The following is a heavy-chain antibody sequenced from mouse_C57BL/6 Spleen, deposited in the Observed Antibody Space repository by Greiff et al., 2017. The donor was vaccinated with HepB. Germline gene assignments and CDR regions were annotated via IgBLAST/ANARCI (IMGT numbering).Heavy chain of an antibody. CDR1: GFTFSSYA. J-gene: IGHJ3*01. Sequence: EVNLVESGGGLVKPGGSLKLSCAASGFTFSSYAMSWVRQTPEKRLEWVATISDGGSYTYYPDNVKGRFTISRDNAKNNLYLQMSHLKSEDTAMYYCARDPTGAFAYWGQGTLVTVTA. CDR3: ARDPTGAFAY. V-gene: IGHV5-4*01. CDR2: ISDGGSYT. D-gene: IGHD4-1*01.